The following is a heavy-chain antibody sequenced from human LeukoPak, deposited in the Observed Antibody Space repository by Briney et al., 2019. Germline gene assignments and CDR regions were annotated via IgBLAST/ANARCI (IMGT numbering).Heavy chain of an antibody. D-gene: IGHD2-8*01. CDR2: SSAYNGNT. CDR3: ARVPLTRVYYFDY. Sequence: ASVKVSCKASGYTFTSYGISWGRRAPGQGLKWMGWSSAYNGNTNYAQKLQGRGTMTTDTSTSTAYMELRSLRSDDTAVYYCARVPLTRVYYFDYWGQGTLVTVSS. J-gene: IGHJ4*02. CDR1: GYTFTSYG. V-gene: IGHV1-18*01.